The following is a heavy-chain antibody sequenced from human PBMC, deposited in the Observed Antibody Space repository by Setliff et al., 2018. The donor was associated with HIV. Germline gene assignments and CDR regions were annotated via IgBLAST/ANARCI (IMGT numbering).Heavy chain of an antibody. V-gene: IGHV1-69*13. CDR1: GGTSKTFA. CDR3: ARVEAAAGTWAFDI. D-gene: IGHD6-13*01. CDR2: IIPMFGTS. J-gene: IGHJ3*02. Sequence: GASVKVSCKSSGGTSKTFALNWVRQAPGQGLEWMGRIIPMFGTSNYAQKFQGRVTITADESTSTAYMELRSLRSDDTAVYYCARVEAAAGTWAFDIWGQGTMVTVS.